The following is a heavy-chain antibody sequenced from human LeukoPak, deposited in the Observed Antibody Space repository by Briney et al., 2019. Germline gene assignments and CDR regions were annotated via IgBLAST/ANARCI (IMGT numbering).Heavy chain of an antibody. CDR1: GGSISSSSYY. CDR3: ARSTVTFDY. CDR2: IYYSGST. V-gene: IGHV4-39*01. Sequence: SETLSLTCTVSGGSISSSSYYWGWIRQPPGKGLEWIGSIYYSGSTYYNPSLKSRVTISVDTSKNQFSLKLSSVTAADTAVYYCARSTVTFDYWGQGALVTVSS. J-gene: IGHJ4*02. D-gene: IGHD4-17*01.